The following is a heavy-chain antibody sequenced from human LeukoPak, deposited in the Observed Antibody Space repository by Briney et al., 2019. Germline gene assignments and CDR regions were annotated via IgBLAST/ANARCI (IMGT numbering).Heavy chain of an antibody. D-gene: IGHD2-8*01. V-gene: IGHV3-33*01. CDR2: LWSDGHKQ. CDR3: ARDDDTNSRYSRFVY. J-gene: IGHJ4*02. Sequence: GGSLRLSCAASGFTFNYYGMHWVRQAPGKGLEWVAVLWSDGHKQYYADSVKGRFTLSRDTSENTLYLQMNSLRAEDTAVYYCARDDDTNSRYSRFVYWGQGTLVTVSS. CDR1: GFTFNYYG.